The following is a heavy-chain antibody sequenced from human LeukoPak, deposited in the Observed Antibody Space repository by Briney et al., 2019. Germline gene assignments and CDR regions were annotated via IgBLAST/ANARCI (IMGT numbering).Heavy chain of an antibody. D-gene: IGHD2-21*01. V-gene: IGHV3-30*18. CDR3: AKSQGTIATYFDY. CDR1: GFIFSNYG. J-gene: IGHJ4*02. CDR2: IAYDGSNK. Sequence: GGSLRLSCAASGFIFSNYGMHWVRQAPCKGLEWVAVIAYDGSNKYYADSVKGRFTISRDNSKNTLYLQMNSLRAEDTAVYYCAKSQGTIATYFDYWGQGSLVTVSS.